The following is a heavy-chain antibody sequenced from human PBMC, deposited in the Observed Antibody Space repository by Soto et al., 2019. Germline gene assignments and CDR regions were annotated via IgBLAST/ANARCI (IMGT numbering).Heavy chain of an antibody. J-gene: IGHJ5*02. CDR3: ARVAPWVPYYCDSSTYPFEKCFDH. CDR2: IYHFLST. D-gene: IGHD3-22*01. V-gene: IGHV4-38-2*02. CDR1: VYSVSSGYD. Sequence: SDTLSLTCSFSVYSVSSGYDWFWLRHPPGKWLECIVSIYHFLSTYYNPSLNSLVTLSIDMTNNHVSLILNSVTAADTAVYYCARVAPWVPYYCDSSTYPFEKCFDHWGQGTLVTVSS.